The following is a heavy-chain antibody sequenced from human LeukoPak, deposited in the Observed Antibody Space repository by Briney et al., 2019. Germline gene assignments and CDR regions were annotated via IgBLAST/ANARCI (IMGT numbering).Heavy chain of an antibody. CDR3: AKDYYDSLVGVFDY. Sequence: GGSLRLSCAASGFTFSIYDMHWVRQVTGKGLEWVSGIDTAGGTYYPDSVKGRFTMSRENAKNSLHLQMNSLRAGDTAVYYCAKDYYDSLVGVFDYWGQGTLVTVSS. CDR1: GFTFSIYD. D-gene: IGHD3-22*01. V-gene: IGHV3-13*01. CDR2: IDTAGGT. J-gene: IGHJ4*02.